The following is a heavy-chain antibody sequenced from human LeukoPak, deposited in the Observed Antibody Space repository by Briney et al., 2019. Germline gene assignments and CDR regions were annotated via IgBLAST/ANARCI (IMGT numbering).Heavy chain of an antibody. CDR3: TRGDCSGGNCDSDTYLPLDS. CDR2: IKQGGNEI. Sequence: PGGSLRLSCVVSGFTLSQYWMTWVRQAPGKGLEWVANIKQGGNEIHYVESVKGRFIISRDNAKNTLYLQMNSLRPDDTAVYYCTRGDCSGGNCDSDTYLPLDSWGQGTLVTVSS. D-gene: IGHD2-15*01. J-gene: IGHJ4*02. V-gene: IGHV3-7*04. CDR1: GFTLSQYW.